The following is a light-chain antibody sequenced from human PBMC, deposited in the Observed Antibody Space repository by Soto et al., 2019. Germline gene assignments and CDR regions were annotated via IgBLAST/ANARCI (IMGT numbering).Light chain of an antibody. CDR3: SSYTITSTHVV. Sequence: QSVLTQPASVSGPPGQSITISCAGTSGDVGGYNYVSWYQQHPGKAPKLLIYDVTNRPSGVSNRFSGSKSGNTASLTISGLQAADEADYYCSSYTITSTHVVFGGGTKLTVL. CDR2: DVT. J-gene: IGLJ2*01. CDR1: SGDVGGYNY. V-gene: IGLV2-14*01.